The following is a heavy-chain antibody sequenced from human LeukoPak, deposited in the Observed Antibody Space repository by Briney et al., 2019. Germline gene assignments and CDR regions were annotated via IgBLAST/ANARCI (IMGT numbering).Heavy chain of an antibody. CDR3: ARGQWQIDY. J-gene: IGHJ4*02. D-gene: IGHD6-19*01. CDR2: VDTSGST. Sequence: SETLSLTCTVSGVSISSYYWTWIWHPAGGGLEWIGRVDTSGSTNYNPSLGSRVTMSSDTSNNQFSLNLMSVTAADTAMYYCARGQWQIDYWGQGILVTVSP. V-gene: IGHV4-4*07. CDR1: GVSISSYY.